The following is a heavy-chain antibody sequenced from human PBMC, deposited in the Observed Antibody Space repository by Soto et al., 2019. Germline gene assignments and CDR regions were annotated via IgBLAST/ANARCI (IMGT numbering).Heavy chain of an antibody. J-gene: IGHJ5*02. D-gene: IGHD4-17*01. CDR2: IYYTGST. Sequence: QVQLQESGPGLVKPSQTLSLTCTVSGGSITSGPYYWSWIRQHPGKGLEWIGYIYYTGSTYSNPSLESRITMSVDTSKNQFSLERRSVTAADTAVYYCARLFGDYVGWFDPWGQGTLVTVSS. CDR3: ARLFGDYVGWFDP. CDR1: GGSITSGPYY. V-gene: IGHV4-31*03.